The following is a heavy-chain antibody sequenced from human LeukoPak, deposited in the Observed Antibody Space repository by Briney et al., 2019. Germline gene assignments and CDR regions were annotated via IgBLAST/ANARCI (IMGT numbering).Heavy chain of an antibody. CDR2: INGDGSTT. J-gene: IGHJ2*01. CDR3: ARSKGGAYTGNFDL. D-gene: IGHD2-21*01. V-gene: IGHV3-74*01. CDR1: GFTFSIYA. Sequence: GGSLRLSCVASGFTFSIYAMSWVRQAPGKGLEWVSRINGDGSTTSYADTVKGRFTISRDNAKNTVCLQMNSLRAEDTAVYYCARSKGGAYTGNFDLWGRGTLVTVSS.